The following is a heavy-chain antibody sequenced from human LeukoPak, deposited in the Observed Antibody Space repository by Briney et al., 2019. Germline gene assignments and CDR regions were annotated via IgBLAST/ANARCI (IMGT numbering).Heavy chain of an antibody. CDR1: GGAVTGGTYY. CDR3: ARHYYDNTGYYYLDY. V-gene: IGHV4-39*01. Sequence: SETLSLTCNVSGGAVTGGTYYWAWIRQPPGKGLEWIGSMYYSGSTYYNPSLKSRVTISVDTSKNQFSLKLSSVTAADTATYHCARHYYDNTGYYYLDYWGQATLVTVSS. J-gene: IGHJ4*02. D-gene: IGHD3-22*01. CDR2: MYYSGST.